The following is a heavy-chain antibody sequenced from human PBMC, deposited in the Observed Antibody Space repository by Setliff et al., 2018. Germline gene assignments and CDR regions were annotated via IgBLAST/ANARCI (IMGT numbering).Heavy chain of an antibody. D-gene: IGHD6-13*01. CDR2: IIPMVGIA. Sequence: GASVKVSCKASGGTFSTYAISWVRQAPGQGLEWMGGIIPMVGIANYAQKFQGGITITADKSTNTAYMELNSLRSEDTAVYFCAKARLPGTFYFDLWGQGTQVTV. V-gene: IGHV1-69*10. J-gene: IGHJ4*02. CDR3: AKARLPGTFYFDL. CDR1: GGTFSTYA.